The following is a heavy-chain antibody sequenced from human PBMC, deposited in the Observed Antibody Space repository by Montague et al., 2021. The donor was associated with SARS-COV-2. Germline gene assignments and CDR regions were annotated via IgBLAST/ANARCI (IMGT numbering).Heavy chain of an antibody. CDR3: ARDGDYYDSSGILDY. J-gene: IGHJ4*02. CDR1: GFTFSSYS. Sequence: SLRLSCAASGFTFSSYSMNWARQAPGKGLEWVSSISSSSSYIYYADSVKGRFTISRDNAKNSLYLQMNSLRAEDTAVYYCARDGDYYDSSGILDYWGQGTLVTVSS. CDR2: ISSSSSYI. D-gene: IGHD3-22*01. V-gene: IGHV3-21*01.